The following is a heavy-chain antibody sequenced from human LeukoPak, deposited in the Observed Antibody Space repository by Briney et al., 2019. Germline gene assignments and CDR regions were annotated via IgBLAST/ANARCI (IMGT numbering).Heavy chain of an antibody. CDR2: ISGDGGST. Sequence: TGGSLGLSCAASGFTFDDYAMHWVRQAPGKGLEWVSLISGDGGSTYYADSVKGRFTISRDNSKNSLYLQMNSLRTEDTALYYCAKGERWLQLTWFDPWGQGTLVTVSS. V-gene: IGHV3-43*02. CDR3: AKGERWLQLTWFDP. D-gene: IGHD5-24*01. CDR1: GFTFDDYA. J-gene: IGHJ5*02.